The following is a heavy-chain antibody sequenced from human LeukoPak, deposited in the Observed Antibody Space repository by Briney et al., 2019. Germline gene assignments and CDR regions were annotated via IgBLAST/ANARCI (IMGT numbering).Heavy chain of an antibody. CDR2: INPSDGST. J-gene: IGHJ4*02. CDR1: GYTFTSYY. CDR3: ARHQGAGEYPFDY. D-gene: IGHD3-16*01. Sequence: GASVKVSCKASGYTFTSYYIHWVRQAPGQGLEWMGIINPSDGSTTYAQKFQGRVNMTRDTSTSAVYMELSSLRSEDTAVYYCARHQGAGEYPFDYWGQGTLVTVSS. V-gene: IGHV1-46*01.